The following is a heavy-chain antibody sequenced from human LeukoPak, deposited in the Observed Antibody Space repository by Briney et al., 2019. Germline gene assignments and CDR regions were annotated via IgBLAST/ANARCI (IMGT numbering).Heavy chain of an antibody. Sequence: GSLRLSCAASGFTFSSYAMSWVRQAPGKGLEWVAVISYDGSNKYYADSVKGRFTISRDNSKNTLYLQMNSLRAEDTAVYYCARDGRLGGSGSYFDYWGQGTLVTVSS. CDR3: ARDGRLGGSGSYFDY. CDR2: ISYDGSNK. J-gene: IGHJ4*02. CDR1: GFTFSSYA. V-gene: IGHV3-30-3*01. D-gene: IGHD3-10*01.